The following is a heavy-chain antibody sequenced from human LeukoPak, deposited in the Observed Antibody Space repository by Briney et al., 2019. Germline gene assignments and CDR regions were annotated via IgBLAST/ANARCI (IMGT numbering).Heavy chain of an antibody. J-gene: IGHJ4*02. CDR1: GGTFSSHA. V-gene: IGHV1-69*13. Sequence: SVKVSCKASGGTFSSHAISWVRQAPGQGLEWMGGIIPIFGTANYAQKFQGSVTITADESTSTAYMELSSLRSEDTAVYYCARGDPFTYYYDSSGYYYFDYWGQGTLVTVSS. D-gene: IGHD3-22*01. CDR3: ARGDPFTYYYDSSGYYYFDY. CDR2: IIPIFGTA.